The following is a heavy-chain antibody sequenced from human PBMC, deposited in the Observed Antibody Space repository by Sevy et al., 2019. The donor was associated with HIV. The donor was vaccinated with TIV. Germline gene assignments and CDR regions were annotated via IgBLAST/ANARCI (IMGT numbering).Heavy chain of an antibody. J-gene: IGHJ4*02. D-gene: IGHD3-3*01. CDR2: ISAYNGNT. Sequence: ASVKVSCKASGYTFTSYGISWVRQAPGQGLEWMGWISAYNGNTNYAQKLQGRVTMTTDTSTSTAYMELRSLRSDDTAVYYCARVRQSARFLEWLFPDYWGQGTLLTVSS. CDR3: ARVRQSARFLEWLFPDY. V-gene: IGHV1-18*01. CDR1: GYTFTSYG.